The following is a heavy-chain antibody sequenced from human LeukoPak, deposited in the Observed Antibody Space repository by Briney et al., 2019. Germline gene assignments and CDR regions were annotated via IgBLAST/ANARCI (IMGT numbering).Heavy chain of an antibody. Sequence: GGSLRLSCAASGFTFSSYAMHWVRQAPGKGLEWVAVISYDGSNKYYADSVKGRFTISRDNSKNTLYLQMNSLRAEDAAVYYCARPIAARLRGDYWGQGTLVTVSS. CDR1: GFTFSSYA. CDR2: ISYDGSNK. J-gene: IGHJ4*02. D-gene: IGHD6-6*01. CDR3: ARPIAARLRGDY. V-gene: IGHV3-30*04.